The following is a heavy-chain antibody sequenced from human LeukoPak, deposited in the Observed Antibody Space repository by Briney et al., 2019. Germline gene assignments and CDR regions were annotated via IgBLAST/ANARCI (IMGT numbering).Heavy chain of an antibody. CDR1: GFTFGDYA. Sequence: GGSLRLSCTASGFTFGDYAMSWFRQAPGKGLEWVGFIRSKAYGGTTGYAASVKGRFTISRDDSKSIAYLQMNSLKTEDTAVYYCTRAGGTTVTTCYYWGQGTLVTVSS. CDR2: IRSKAYGGTT. V-gene: IGHV3-49*03. J-gene: IGHJ4*02. D-gene: IGHD4-17*01. CDR3: TRAGGTTVTTCYY.